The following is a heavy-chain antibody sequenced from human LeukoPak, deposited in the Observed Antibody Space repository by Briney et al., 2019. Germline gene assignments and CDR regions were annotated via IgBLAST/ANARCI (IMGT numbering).Heavy chain of an antibody. Sequence: GGSLRLSCASFGFTFSSYGMHWVRKAPGKGLEWVAVISYDGSNKYYADSVKGRFTISRDNSKNTLYLQMNSLRAEDTAVYYCAKDRLYYFDYWGQGTLVTVSS. J-gene: IGHJ4*02. V-gene: IGHV3-30*18. CDR2: ISYDGSNK. CDR1: GFTFSSYG. D-gene: IGHD2-21*02. CDR3: AKDRLYYFDY.